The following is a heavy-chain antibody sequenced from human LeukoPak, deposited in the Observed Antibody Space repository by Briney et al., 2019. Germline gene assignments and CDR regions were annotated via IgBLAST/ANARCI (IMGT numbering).Heavy chain of an antibody. CDR3: ARSFYGMDV. V-gene: IGHV4-39*07. Sequence: SETLSLTCTVSGGSISSSSYYWGWIRQPPGKGLEWIGEINHSGSTNYNPSLKSRVTISVDTSKNQFSLKLSSVTAADTAVYYCARSFYGMDVWGQGTTVTVSS. CDR2: INHSGST. J-gene: IGHJ6*02. CDR1: GGSISSSSYY.